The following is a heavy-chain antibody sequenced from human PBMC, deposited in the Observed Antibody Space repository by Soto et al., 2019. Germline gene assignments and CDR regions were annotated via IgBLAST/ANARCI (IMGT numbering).Heavy chain of an antibody. J-gene: IGHJ6*02. D-gene: IGHD3-3*01. CDR3: ASRMYYDFWSGYPTRDYYYGMDV. CDR2: INPSGGST. V-gene: IGHV1-46*01. CDR1: GYTFTSYY. Sequence: ASVKVSCKASGYTFTSYYMHWVRQAPGQGLERMGIINPSGGSTSYAQKFQGRVTMTRDTSTSTVYMELSSLRSEDTAVYYCASRMYYDFWSGYPTRDYYYGMDVWGQGTTVTVSS.